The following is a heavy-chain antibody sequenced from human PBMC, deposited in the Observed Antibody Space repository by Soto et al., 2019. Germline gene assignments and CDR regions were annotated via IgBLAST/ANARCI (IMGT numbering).Heavy chain of an antibody. CDR3: ARLLRLFDY. J-gene: IGHJ4*02. CDR2: IFPDDSDT. D-gene: IGHD3-16*01. CDR1: GYSFTHYW. Sequence: PGESLKISCEASGYSFTHYWVAWVRQMPGKGLEWMGIIFPDDSDTRYSPSFQGQVTISADKSINTAFLQWNSLKASDTAMYYCARLLRLFDYWGQGTLVTVS. V-gene: IGHV5-51*01.